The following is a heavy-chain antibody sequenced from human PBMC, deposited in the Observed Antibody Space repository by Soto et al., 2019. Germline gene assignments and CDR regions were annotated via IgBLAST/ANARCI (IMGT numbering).Heavy chain of an antibody. Sequence: GGSLRLSCAASGFTFSSYGMHWVRQAPGKGLEWVAVIWYDGSNKYYADSVKGRFTISRDNSKNTLYLQMNSLRAEDTVVYYCARPLRYYDSSGLPDYWGQGTLVTVSS. CDR1: GFTFSSYG. J-gene: IGHJ4*02. V-gene: IGHV3-33*01. CDR2: IWYDGSNK. D-gene: IGHD3-22*01. CDR3: ARPLRYYDSSGLPDY.